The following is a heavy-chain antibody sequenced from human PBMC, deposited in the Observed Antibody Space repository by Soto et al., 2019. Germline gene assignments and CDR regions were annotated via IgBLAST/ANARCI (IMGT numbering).Heavy chain of an antibody. Sequence: PSETLSLTCAVYSGSFSAYYWNWVRQSPGKGLEWIGEINHGGSTNYNPSLKSRVIISVDTSKNQFSLKLNSVTAADTAVYYCTRQSGSYYGAIDMWGQGTMVT. CDR1: SGSFSAYY. D-gene: IGHD1-26*01. CDR3: TRQSGSYYGAIDM. J-gene: IGHJ3*02. V-gene: IGHV4-34*01. CDR2: INHGGST.